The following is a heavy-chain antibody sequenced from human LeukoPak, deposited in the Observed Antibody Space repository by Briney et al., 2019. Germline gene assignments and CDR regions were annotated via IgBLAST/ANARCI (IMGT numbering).Heavy chain of an antibody. CDR3: AKPTRGSGSFLIDH. CDR1: GFTFSDYG. D-gene: IGHD1-26*01. J-gene: IGHJ4*02. V-gene: IGHV3-33*06. Sequence: GRSLRLSCAASGFTFSDYGMHWVRQAPGKGLEWVAVIWYDGSYKYYVDSVKGRFTISRDNSKNTLYLQMNSLRAEDTAVYYCAKPTRGSGSFLIDHWGQGTLVTVSS. CDR2: IWYDGSYK.